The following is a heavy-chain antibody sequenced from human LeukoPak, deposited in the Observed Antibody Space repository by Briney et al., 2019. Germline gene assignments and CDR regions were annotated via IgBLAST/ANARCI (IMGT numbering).Heavy chain of an antibody. CDR2: INPNSGGT. Sequence: ASVKVCCKASGYTFTGYYMHWVRQAPGQGLEWMGWINPNSGGTNYAQKFQGRVTMTRDTSISTAYMELSRLRSDDTAVYYCARDLGVAALDWVFYYYYGMDVWGQGTTVTVSS. D-gene: IGHD2-15*01. CDR3: ARDLGVAALDWVFYYYYGMDV. CDR1: GYTFTGYY. J-gene: IGHJ6*02. V-gene: IGHV1-2*02.